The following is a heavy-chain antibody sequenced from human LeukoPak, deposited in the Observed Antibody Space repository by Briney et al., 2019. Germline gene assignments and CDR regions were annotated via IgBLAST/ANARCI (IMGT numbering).Heavy chain of an antibody. D-gene: IGHD3-9*01. CDR2: ISGSGFST. Sequence: PGGSLRLSCAASGFTVSSNYMSWVRQAPGKGLEWVSAISGSGFSTYYADSVKGRFTISRDNSKNALYLQMNSLRAEDTAVYYCAKDLDSPWGQGTLVTVSS. J-gene: IGHJ5*02. V-gene: IGHV3-23*01. CDR1: GFTVSSNY. CDR3: AKDLDSP.